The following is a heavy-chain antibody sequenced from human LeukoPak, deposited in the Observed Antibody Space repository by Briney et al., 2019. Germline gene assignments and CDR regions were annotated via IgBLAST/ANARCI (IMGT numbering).Heavy chain of an antibody. V-gene: IGHV3-7*01. CDR1: GFTFSSYW. J-gene: IGHJ4*02. CDR2: IKQDGSEK. CDR3: ARVKRITIFGVVITPYYFDY. Sequence: GGSLRLSCAASGFTFSSYWMSWVCQAPGKGLEWVANIKQDGSEKYYVDSVKGRFTISRDNAKNSLYLQMNSLRAEDTAVYYCARVKRITIFGVVITPYYFDYWGQGTLVTVSS. D-gene: IGHD3-3*01.